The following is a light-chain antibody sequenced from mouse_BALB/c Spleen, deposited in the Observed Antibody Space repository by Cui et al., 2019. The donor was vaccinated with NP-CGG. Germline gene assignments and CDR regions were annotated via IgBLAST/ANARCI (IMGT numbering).Light chain of an antibody. Sequence: QAGVTQESALTTSPGETVTLTCRSSTGAVTTSNYANWVQAKPDYLFTGLIGGTNNRAPGVPARFSGSLIGDKAALTITGAQTEDEAIYFCALWYSNHWVFGGGTKLTVL. CDR1: TGAVTTSNY. CDR2: GTN. CDR3: ALWYSNHWV. J-gene: IGLJ1*01. V-gene: IGLV1*01.